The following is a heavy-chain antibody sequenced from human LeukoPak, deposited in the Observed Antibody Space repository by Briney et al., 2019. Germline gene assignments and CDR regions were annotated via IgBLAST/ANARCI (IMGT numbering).Heavy chain of an antibody. V-gene: IGHV4-59*08. CDR3: ARVWFGELFLGYYFDY. CDR2: IYYSGST. D-gene: IGHD3-10*01. Sequence: PSETLSLTCTVSGGSISSYYWSWIRQPLGKGLEWIGYIYYSGSTNYNPSLKSRVTISVDTSKNQFSLKLSSVTAADTAVYYCARVWFGELFLGYYFDYWGQGTLVTVSS. CDR1: GGSISSYY. J-gene: IGHJ4*02.